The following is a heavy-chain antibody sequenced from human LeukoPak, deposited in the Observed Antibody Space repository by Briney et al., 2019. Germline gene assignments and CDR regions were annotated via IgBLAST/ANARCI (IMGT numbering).Heavy chain of an antibody. CDR1: GYTFTSYG. J-gene: IGHJ4*02. CDR2: ISAYNGNT. Sequence: ASVKVSCKASGYTFTSYGIGWVRQAPGQGLEWMGWISAYNGNTNYAQKLQGRVTMTTDTSTSTAYMELRSLRSDDTAVYYCARQEDDFRSGYPNLSYDYWGQGTLVTVSS. D-gene: IGHD3-3*01. V-gene: IGHV1-18*01. CDR3: ARQEDDFRSGYPNLSYDY.